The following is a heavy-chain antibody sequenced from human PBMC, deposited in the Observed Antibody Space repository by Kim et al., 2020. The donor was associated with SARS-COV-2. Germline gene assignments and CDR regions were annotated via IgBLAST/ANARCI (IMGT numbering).Heavy chain of an antibody. Sequence: SETLSLTCTVSGGAISSSSYYWGWIRQYPGRGLEWVGSIHQRGSTYYNPYLESRVSISVDTSKNRFSLMVSPVTAADTAVYYCVYQGIYDSVMDVWGQGTTVTVSS. CDR1: GGAISSSSYY. CDR3: VYQGIYDSVMDV. D-gene: IGHD2-2*01. J-gene: IGHJ6*02. V-gene: IGHV4-39*01. CDR2: IHQRGST.